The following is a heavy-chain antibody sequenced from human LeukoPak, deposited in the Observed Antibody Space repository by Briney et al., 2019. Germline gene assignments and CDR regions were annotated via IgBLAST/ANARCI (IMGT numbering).Heavy chain of an antibody. CDR3: ARSLELDY. D-gene: IGHD1-1*01. CDR2: ISYDGSNK. CDR1: GSTFSSYW. V-gene: IGHV3-30-3*01. J-gene: IGHJ4*02. Sequence: GGSLRLSCAASGSTFSSYWMNWVRQAPGKGLEWVAVISYDGSNKYYADSVKGRFTISRDNSKNTLYLQMNSLRAEDTAVYYCARSLELDYWGQGTLVTVSS.